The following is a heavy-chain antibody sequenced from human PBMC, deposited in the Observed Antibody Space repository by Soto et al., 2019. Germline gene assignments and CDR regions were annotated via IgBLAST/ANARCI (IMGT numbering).Heavy chain of an antibody. Sequence: SETLSLTCTVSGGSISSYYWSWIRQPPGKGLEWIGYIYYSGSTNYNPSLKSRVTISVDTSKNQLSLKLSSVTAADTAVYYCARDLKVAGSSGYYAFDIWGQGTMVTVSS. CDR2: IYYSGST. V-gene: IGHV4-59*01. J-gene: IGHJ3*02. D-gene: IGHD3-22*01. CDR1: GGSISSYY. CDR3: ARDLKVAGSSGYYAFDI.